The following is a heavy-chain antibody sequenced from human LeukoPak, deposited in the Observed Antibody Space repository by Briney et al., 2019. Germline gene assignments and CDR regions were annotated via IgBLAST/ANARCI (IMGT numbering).Heavy chain of an antibody. CDR3: ARWRGYSSGWSGPFDD. J-gene: IGHJ4*02. CDR1: GYTSTGHY. CDR2: IDAKSGGT. Sequence: ASVNVSCKASGYTSTGHYMHWVRQAPGQGLEWMGWIDAKSGGTKYAQRFQGRVTMTRDTSINTGYMELSSLTSDDTAVYYCARWRGYSSGWSGPFDDWGQGTLVTVSS. D-gene: IGHD6-13*01. V-gene: IGHV1-2*02.